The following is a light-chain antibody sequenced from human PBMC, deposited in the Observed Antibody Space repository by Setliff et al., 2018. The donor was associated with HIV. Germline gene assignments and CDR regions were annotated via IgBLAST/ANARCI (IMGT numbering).Light chain of an antibody. CDR3: AAWDGSLNGFYV. V-gene: IGLV1-44*01. J-gene: IGLJ1*01. Sequence: QSVLTQPPSASGTPGQRVTISCSGSSSNIGSNTVNWYQQLPGTAPKLLIYRNNQRPSGVPDRFSGSKSGTSASLAISGLQSEDEADYYCAAWDGSLNGFYVFGTGTKVTVL. CDR1: SSNIGSNT. CDR2: RNN.